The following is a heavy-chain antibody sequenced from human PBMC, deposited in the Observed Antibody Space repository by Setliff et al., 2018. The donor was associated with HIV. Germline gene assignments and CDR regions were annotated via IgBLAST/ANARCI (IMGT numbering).Heavy chain of an antibody. V-gene: IGHV3-20*01. CDR1: GFTFEDYG. D-gene: IGHD5-12*01. CDR3: TRQYSAYDDAFDM. J-gene: IGHJ3*02. CDR2: INWNGGST. Sequence: GGSLRVSCAASGFTFEDYGMSWVRQPPGKGLEWVSGINWNGGSTGYVDSVKGRFTISRDNAKNSLFLQMNSLAAEDTALYHCTRQYSAYDDAFDMWGRGTMVTVSS.